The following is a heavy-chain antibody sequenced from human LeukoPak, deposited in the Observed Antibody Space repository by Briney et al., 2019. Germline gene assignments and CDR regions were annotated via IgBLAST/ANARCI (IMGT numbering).Heavy chain of an antibody. J-gene: IGHJ4*02. CDR1: GFTFSSYS. D-gene: IGHD6-19*01. V-gene: IGHV3-48*01. CDR2: ISSSSSTI. Sequence: GGSLRLSCAASGFTFSSYSMNWVLQAPGKGLEWVSYISSSSSTIYYADSVKGRFTISRGNAKNSLYLQMNSLRAEDTAVYYCARGSGWSLFDYWGQGTLVTVSS. CDR3: ARGSGWSLFDY.